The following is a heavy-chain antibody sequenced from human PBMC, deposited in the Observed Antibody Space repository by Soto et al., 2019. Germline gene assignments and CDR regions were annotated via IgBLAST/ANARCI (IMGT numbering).Heavy chain of an antibody. Sequence: EVQLVESGGGLVQPGGSLRLSCAASGFTFSGYWMHWVRQAPGKGLVWVSRIKSDGSNINYADSVKGRFTISRDNAKNTLYLQMNSLRAEDTAIYYCARGGFSGSGSFIQGDYWGQGTLVTVSS. CDR2: IKSDGSNI. J-gene: IGHJ4*02. CDR3: ARGGFSGSGSFIQGDY. V-gene: IGHV3-74*01. D-gene: IGHD3-10*01. CDR1: GFTFSGYW.